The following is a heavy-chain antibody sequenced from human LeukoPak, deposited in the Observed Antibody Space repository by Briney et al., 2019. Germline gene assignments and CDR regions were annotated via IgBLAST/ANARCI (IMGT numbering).Heavy chain of an antibody. CDR2: ISYDGSNK. Sequence: PGGSLRLSCAASGFTFRSYAMHWVRQAPGKGLEWVAVISYDGSNKYYADSVKGRFTISRDNSKNTLYLQMNSLRAEDTAVYYCARDLQRRGSSGWYAGSPDYWGQGTLVTVSS. J-gene: IGHJ4*02. D-gene: IGHD6-19*01. CDR3: ARDLQRRGSSGWYAGSPDY. V-gene: IGHV3-30-3*01. CDR1: GFTFRSYA.